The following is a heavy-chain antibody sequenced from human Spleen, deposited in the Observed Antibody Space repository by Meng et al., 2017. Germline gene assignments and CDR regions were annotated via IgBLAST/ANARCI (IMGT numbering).Heavy chain of an antibody. J-gene: IGHJ4*02. V-gene: IGHV5-51*02. CDR3: ARQETAGLLDY. CDR1: GGSISNYF. CDR2: IYSGDSDT. Sequence: ETLSLTCSVSGGSISNYFWNWIRQAPGKGLEWMGIIYSGDSDTRYSPSFQGQVTISADKSITTAYLQWSRLKASDTAMYYCARQETAGLLDYWGQGTLVTVSS. D-gene: IGHD2-21*02.